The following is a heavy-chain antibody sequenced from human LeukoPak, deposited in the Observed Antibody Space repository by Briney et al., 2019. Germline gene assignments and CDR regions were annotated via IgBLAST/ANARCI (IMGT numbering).Heavy chain of an antibody. CDR1: GFNFRRLG. Sequence: GGSLRLFLAASGFNFRRLGMHWGRQAPGKGLEGGAFIRYDGSNKYYADSVKGRFTISRDNSKNTLYLQMNSLRAEDTAVYYCAKDPCSGGSCYSFDYWGQGTLVTVSS. D-gene: IGHD2-15*01. CDR2: IRYDGSNK. V-gene: IGHV3-30*02. CDR3: AKDPCSGGSCYSFDY. J-gene: IGHJ4*02.